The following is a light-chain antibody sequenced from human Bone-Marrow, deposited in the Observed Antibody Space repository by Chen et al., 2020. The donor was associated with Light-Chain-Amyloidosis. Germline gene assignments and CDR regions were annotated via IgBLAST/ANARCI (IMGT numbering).Light chain of an antibody. CDR2: DDS. J-gene: IGLJ3*02. CDR3: QVWDRSSDRPV. CDR1: NIGSTR. Sequence: SYVLTQPSSVSVAPGQTATIACGGNNIGSTRVNWYQQTPGQAPLLVVYDDSDRPSGIPWRLSGSNAGNTATLTISGVEAGDEADYYCQVWDRSSDRPVFGGGTKLTVL. V-gene: IGLV3-21*02.